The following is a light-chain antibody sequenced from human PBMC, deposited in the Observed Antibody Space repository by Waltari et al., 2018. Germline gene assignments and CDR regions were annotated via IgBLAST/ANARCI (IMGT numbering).Light chain of an antibody. CDR3: QQYYSYPVT. CDR2: ASS. Sequence: AIRLTQSPSSIAASTGERVTITCRASQGVGSYLAWYQQKSGRAPKLLLYASSSLEAEVPSRFGGSGSGTDFTLTISCLQSEDFASYFCQQYYSYPVTFGQGTRV. J-gene: IGKJ1*01. CDR1: QGVGSY. V-gene: IGKV1-8*01.